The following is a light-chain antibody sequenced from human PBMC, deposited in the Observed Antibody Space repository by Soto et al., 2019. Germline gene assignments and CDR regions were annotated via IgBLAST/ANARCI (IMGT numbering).Light chain of an antibody. CDR1: RTVSIN. V-gene: IGKV3-15*01. J-gene: IGKJ5*01. CDR2: GAS. CDR3: QQYGNSPIT. Sequence: TVRTPSPSTLSVSPVKRATLSCRASRTVSINLAWYQQKSGQAPRLLIYGASTRATGVPARFSGSGSGTDFTLTITSLEPEDFALYYCQQYGNSPITFGQGTRLE.